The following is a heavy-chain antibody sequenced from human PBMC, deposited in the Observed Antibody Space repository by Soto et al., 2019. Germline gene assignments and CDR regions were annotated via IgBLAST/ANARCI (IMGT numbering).Heavy chain of an antibody. J-gene: IGHJ3*02. D-gene: IGHD1-26*01. CDR3: ARERWEGAPHDAFDI. CDR1: GYTFTGYY. Sequence: ASVKVSCKXSGYTFTGYYMHWVRQAPGQGLEWMGWINPNSGGTNYAQKFQGWVTMTRDTSISTAYMELSRLRSDDTAVYHCARERWEGAPHDAFDIWGQGTMVTVSS. V-gene: IGHV1-2*04. CDR2: INPNSGGT.